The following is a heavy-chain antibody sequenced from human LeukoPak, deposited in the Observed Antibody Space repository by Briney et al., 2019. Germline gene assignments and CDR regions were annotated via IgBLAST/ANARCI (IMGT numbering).Heavy chain of an antibody. V-gene: IGHV1-2*06. CDR1: GYAFTGYY. CDR3: ARVRYCSSTSCYIDEYFQH. Sequence: GASVKVSCKASGYAFTGYYIRWVRQGPGQGLEWMGRINPNSDGTNYAQEFQASVTMTRDTSISTAYMDLSRLRYHDTPVYYCARVRYCSSTSCYIDEYFQHWGQGTLVTVSS. J-gene: IGHJ1*01. D-gene: IGHD2-2*01. CDR2: INPNSDGT.